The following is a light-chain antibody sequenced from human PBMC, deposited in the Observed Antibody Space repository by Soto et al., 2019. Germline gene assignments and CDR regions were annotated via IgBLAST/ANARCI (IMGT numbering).Light chain of an antibody. CDR2: AAS. V-gene: IGKV1-12*01. CDR1: QGITNW. J-gene: IGKJ4*01. Sequence: IQMTQAPSYVSASVGDRVTITCRASQGITNWFAWYQQKPGKAPKLLIYAASGLPSGVPSRFSGSGSGTDFTLTISSLQPEDFATYYCQPANSFPPTLGGGTKLDSK. CDR3: QPANSFPPT.